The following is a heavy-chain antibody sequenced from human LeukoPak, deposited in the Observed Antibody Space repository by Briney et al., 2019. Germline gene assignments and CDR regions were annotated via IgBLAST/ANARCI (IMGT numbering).Heavy chain of an antibody. V-gene: IGHV3-74*01. CDR1: GFTFSDTW. CDR3: ARDIGGYGDYGEPGWFDP. D-gene: IGHD4-17*01. Sequence: GGSLRLSCAASGFTFSDTWMHWVRQAPGEGLVWVSRIRSDGSDTRYAESVKGRFTISRDNAKNSLSLLMNSLRAEDTAVYYCARDIGGYGDYGEPGWFDPWGQGTLVTVSS. CDR2: IRSDGSDT. J-gene: IGHJ5*02.